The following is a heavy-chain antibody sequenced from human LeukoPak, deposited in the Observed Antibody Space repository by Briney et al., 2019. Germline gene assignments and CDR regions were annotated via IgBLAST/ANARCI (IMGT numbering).Heavy chain of an antibody. J-gene: IGHJ4*02. CDR2: ISGSSVAT. CDR3: AKDFRGYGDYYFDY. V-gene: IGHV3-23*01. Sequence: GGSLRLSCAGSGFTFSSYAMGWVRQAPGKGLEWVSTISGSSVATYYADSVKGRFTISRDSSKNTVSLQMNSLRPEDTAVYYCAKDFRGYGDYYFDYWGQGTLVTVSS. D-gene: IGHD4-17*01. CDR1: GFTFSSYA.